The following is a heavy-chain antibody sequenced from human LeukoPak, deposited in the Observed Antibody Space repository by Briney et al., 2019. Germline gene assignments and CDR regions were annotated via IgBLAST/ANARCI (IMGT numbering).Heavy chain of an antibody. CDR1: GDSISSYY. Sequence: SETLSLTCTVSGDSISSYYWSWIRHPPGKGLEWIGYIYNSGRTNYNPSLKSRVTISVDTSKNQFSLRLRSVTAADTAVYYCARGHSNCSPTSCYFPSDYWGQGTLVTVSS. CDR3: ARGHSNCSPTSCYFPSDY. V-gene: IGHV4-59*01. CDR2: IYNSGRT. J-gene: IGHJ4*02. D-gene: IGHD2-2*01.